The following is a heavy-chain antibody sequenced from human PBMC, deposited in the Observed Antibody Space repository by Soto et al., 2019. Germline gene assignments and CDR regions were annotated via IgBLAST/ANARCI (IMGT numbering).Heavy chain of an antibody. D-gene: IGHD3-10*01. Sequence: QLQLQESGPGLVKPSETLSLACSVSGGSISSSSYYWGWIRQSPGKGLEWIANIYFSGTTYYNPSLKSRVTISVDTSKNQFSLKLSSVTAADTAVYYCARWARSGSYFYYWSQGTLVTVSS. CDR3: ARWARSGSYFYY. CDR1: GGSISSSSYY. CDR2: IYFSGTT. J-gene: IGHJ4*02. V-gene: IGHV4-39*01.